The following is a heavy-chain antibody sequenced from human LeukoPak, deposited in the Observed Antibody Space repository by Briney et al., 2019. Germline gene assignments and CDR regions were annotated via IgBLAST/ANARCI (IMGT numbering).Heavy chain of an antibody. CDR3: ARVPPGYSSSWTGDYYYYYYMDV. CDR2: MNPNSGNT. J-gene: IGHJ6*03. Sequence: ASVKVSCKASGGTFSSYDINWVRQATGQGLEWMGWMNPNSGNTGYAQKFQGRVTMTRNTSISTAYMELSSLRSEDTAVYYCARVPPGYSSSWTGDYYYYYYMDVWGKGTTVTVSS. CDR1: GGTFSSYD. V-gene: IGHV1-8*02. D-gene: IGHD6-13*01.